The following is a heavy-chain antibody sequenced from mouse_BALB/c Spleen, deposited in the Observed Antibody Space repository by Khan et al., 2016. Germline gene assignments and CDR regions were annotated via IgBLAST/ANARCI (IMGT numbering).Heavy chain of an antibody. Sequence: VQLQQSGAELVKPGASVKLSCTSSGFNIKDTYIHWVKQRPEQGLEWIGRLDPANGYTNYDPKFQGTATITAYTSSNTAYLQLSSLTSEDSADYYCARATRFAWFAYWGQGTLVTVSA. J-gene: IGHJ3*01. CDR1: GFNIKDTY. CDR2: LDPANGYT. D-gene: IGHD2-13*01. CDR3: ARATRFAWFAY. V-gene: IGHV14-3*02.